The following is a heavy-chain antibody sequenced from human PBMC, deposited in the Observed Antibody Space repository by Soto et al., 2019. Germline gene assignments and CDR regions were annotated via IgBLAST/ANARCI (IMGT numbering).Heavy chain of an antibody. CDR2: ISGSVGST. Sequence: GGSLRLSCAASGFTFSSYVMSWVRQAPGKGLEWVSAISGSVGSTYYADSVKGRFTISRDNSKNTLYLQMNSLRAEDTAVYYCAKEHRRYYDILTGYKAPYYYYGMDVWGQGTTVTVSS. CDR3: AKEHRRYYDILTGYKAPYYYYGMDV. V-gene: IGHV3-23*01. CDR1: GFTFSSYV. J-gene: IGHJ6*02. D-gene: IGHD3-9*01.